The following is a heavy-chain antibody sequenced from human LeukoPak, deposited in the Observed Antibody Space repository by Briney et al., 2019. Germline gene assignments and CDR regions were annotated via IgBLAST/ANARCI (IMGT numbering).Heavy chain of an antibody. J-gene: IGHJ4*02. CDR1: GYSISSGYY. CDR2: IYHSGST. D-gene: IGHD6-19*01. V-gene: IGHV4-38-2*02. CDR3: ARDQYSSGWYDQDY. Sequence: PSENLSLTCAVSGYSISSGYYWGWIRQPPRKGLEWIGSIYHSGSTYYNPPLKSRVTISVDTSKNQFSLKLSSVTAADTAVYYCARDQYSSGWYDQDYWGQGTLVTVSS.